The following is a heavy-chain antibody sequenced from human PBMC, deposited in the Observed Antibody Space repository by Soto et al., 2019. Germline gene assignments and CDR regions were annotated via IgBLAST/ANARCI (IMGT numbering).Heavy chain of an antibody. J-gene: IGHJ2*01. V-gene: IGHV2-5*02. D-gene: IGHD2-15*01. Sequence: QITLKESGPTLVKPTQTLTLTCTFSGFSLSTSGVGVGWIRQPPGKALEWLALIYWDDDKRYSPSLKSRLSITKDTSNTQMVLTMTNMDPVDTATYYCTQRQGDCSGAGCPGGDFDFWGRGTLVAVSS. CDR3: TQRQGDCSGAGCPGGDFDF. CDR1: GFSLSTSGVG. CDR2: IYWDDDK.